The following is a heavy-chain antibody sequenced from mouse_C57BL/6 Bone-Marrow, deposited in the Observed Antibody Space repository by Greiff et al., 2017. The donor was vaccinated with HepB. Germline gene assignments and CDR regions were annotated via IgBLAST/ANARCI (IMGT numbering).Heavy chain of an antibody. J-gene: IGHJ2*01. V-gene: IGHV1-9*01. D-gene: IGHD1-1*01. CDR1: GYTFTGYW. CDR3: AREGDYYGSSPSYYFDY. Sequence: LVESGAELMKPGASVKLSCKATGYTFTGYWIEWVKQRPGHGLEWIGEILPGSGSTNYNEKFKGKATFTADTSSNTAYMQLSSLTTEDSAIYYCAREGDYYGSSPSYYFDYWGQGTTLTVSS. CDR2: ILPGSGST.